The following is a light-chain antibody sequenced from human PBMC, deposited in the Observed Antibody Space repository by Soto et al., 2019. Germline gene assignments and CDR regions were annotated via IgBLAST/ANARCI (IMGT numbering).Light chain of an antibody. J-gene: IGLJ2*01. CDR1: SSNIGAGYD. CDR3: LSFDSSLSVV. V-gene: IGLV1-40*01. CDR2: GNT. Sequence: QSVLTQPPSVSEAPGQRVTSSCTGSSSNIGAGYDVHWYQQLPGRAPKLLIYGNTNRPSGVPDRFSGSKSGTSASLAITGLQAEDEADYYCLSFDSSLSVVFGGGTQLTVL.